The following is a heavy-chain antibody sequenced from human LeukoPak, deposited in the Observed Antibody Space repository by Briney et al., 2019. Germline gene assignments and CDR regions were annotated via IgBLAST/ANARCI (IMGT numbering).Heavy chain of an antibody. CDR1: GRSFSGYY. J-gene: IGHJ4*02. Sequence: SETLSLTCAVYGRSFSGYYWSWIRQPPGKGLEWIGEINHSGSTNYNPSLKSRVTISVDTSKNQFSLKLSSVTAADTAVYYCAREGRSLERCRDYWGQGTLVTVSS. V-gene: IGHV4-34*01. D-gene: IGHD1-1*01. CDR2: INHSGST. CDR3: AREGRSLERCRDY.